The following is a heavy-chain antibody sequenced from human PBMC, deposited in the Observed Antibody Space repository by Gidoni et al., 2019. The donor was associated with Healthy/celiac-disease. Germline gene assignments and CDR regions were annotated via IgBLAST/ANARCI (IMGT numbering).Heavy chain of an antibody. Sequence: QLQLQESGPGLVKPSETLSLTCTVSGGSISSSSYYWGWIRQPPGEGLEGIGSIYYSGSTYYNPSLKSRVTISVDTSKNQFSLKLSSVTAADTAVYYCARQSGRNRDGYNPWGQGTLVTVSS. CDR2: IYYSGST. CDR1: GGSISSSSYY. J-gene: IGHJ5*02. D-gene: IGHD3-10*01. CDR3: ARQSGRNRDGYNP. V-gene: IGHV4-39*01.